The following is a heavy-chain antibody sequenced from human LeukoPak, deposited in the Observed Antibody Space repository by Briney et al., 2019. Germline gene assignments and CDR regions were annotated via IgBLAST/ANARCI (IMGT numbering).Heavy chain of an antibody. CDR3: ARGGAFWSGYYYFDY. CDR1: GGSVSSGSYY. Sequence: PSETLSLTCTVSGGSVSSGSYYWSCIRQPPGKGLEWIAFIYYSGSTNYNPSLKSRVTISVDRSKNQFSLKLSSVTAADTAVYYCARGGAFWSGYYYFDYWGQGTLVTVSS. D-gene: IGHD3-3*01. V-gene: IGHV4-61*01. J-gene: IGHJ4*02. CDR2: IYYSGST.